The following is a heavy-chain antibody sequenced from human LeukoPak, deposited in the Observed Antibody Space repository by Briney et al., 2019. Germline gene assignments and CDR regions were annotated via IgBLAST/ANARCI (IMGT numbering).Heavy chain of an antibody. CDR2: IKQDGGET. CDR1: GFPFSSYW. V-gene: IGHV3-7*01. CDR3: GRQTRHPYCSSVSCYYDY. J-gene: IGHJ4*02. Sequence: GGSLRLSCAASGFPFSSYWMACVRQAPGKGLEWVASIKQDGGETFYVDSVKGRFTISRDNAKNSLYLQMHSLRAEDTGVYYCGRQTRHPYCSSVSCYYDYWGQGTLVTVSS. D-gene: IGHD2-2*01.